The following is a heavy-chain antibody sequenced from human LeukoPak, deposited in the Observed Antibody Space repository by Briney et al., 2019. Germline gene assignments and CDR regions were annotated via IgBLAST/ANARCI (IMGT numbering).Heavy chain of an antibody. Sequence: PSETLSLTCAVYGGSFSGYYWSWIRQPPGKGLEWIGEINHSGSTNYNPSLKSRVTISVDTSKNQFSLKLSSVTAADTAVYYCARYRGYIDYQYAFDIWGQGTMVTVSS. CDR1: GGSFSGYY. J-gene: IGHJ3*02. V-gene: IGHV4-34*01. D-gene: IGHD5-12*01. CDR3: ARYRGYIDYQYAFDI. CDR2: INHSGST.